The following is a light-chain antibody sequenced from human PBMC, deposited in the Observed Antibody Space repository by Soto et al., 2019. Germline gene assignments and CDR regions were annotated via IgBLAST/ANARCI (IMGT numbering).Light chain of an antibody. CDR2: HVS. CDR3: SSYTSPSTYV. CDR1: SSDVGGYNY. J-gene: IGLJ1*01. Sequence: QSVLTKPASVSGSPGQSIAISCTGTSSDVGGYNYVSWYQQYPGKAPKLMIYHVSNRPSGVSNRFSGSKSGNSASLTISGLQAEDEADYYCSSYTSPSTYVFGTGTKVTVL. V-gene: IGLV2-14*01.